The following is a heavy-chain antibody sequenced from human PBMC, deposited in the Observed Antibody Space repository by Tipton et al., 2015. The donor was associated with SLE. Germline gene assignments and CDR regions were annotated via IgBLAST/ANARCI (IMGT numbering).Heavy chain of an antibody. CDR1: GFTFSSYG. V-gene: IGHV3-30*02. D-gene: IGHD1-7*01. CDR2: IRYDGSNK. Sequence: SLRLSCAASGFTFSSYGMHWVRQAPGKGLEWVAFIRYDGSNKYYADSVKGRFTISRDNSKNTLYLQMNSLRAEDTAVYYCAKDLWELELSDPWGQGTLVTVSS. CDR3: AKDLWELELSDP. J-gene: IGHJ5*02.